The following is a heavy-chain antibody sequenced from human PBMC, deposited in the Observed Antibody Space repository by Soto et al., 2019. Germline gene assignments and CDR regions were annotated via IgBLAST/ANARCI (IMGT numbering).Heavy chain of an antibody. J-gene: IGHJ4*02. Sequence: QVQLVQSGAEVKKPGASVKVSCKASGYTFTGYYMQWVRQAPGQGLEWMGWSNPNSGGTNYAQKFQGRVTMSRDTSISTAYMELSRLRSDDTAVYYCARDPPSSSSGELDYWGQGTLVTVSS. V-gene: IGHV1-2*02. CDR1: GYTFTGYY. D-gene: IGHD6-6*01. CDR3: ARDPPSSSSGELDY. CDR2: SNPNSGGT.